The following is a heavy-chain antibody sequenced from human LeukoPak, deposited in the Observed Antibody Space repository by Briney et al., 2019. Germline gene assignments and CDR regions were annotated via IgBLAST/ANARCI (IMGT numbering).Heavy chain of an antibody. Sequence: GASVKVSCKASGYTFTSYYMHWVRQAPGQGLEWMGIINPSGGSTSYAQKFQGRVTMTRDTSTSTVYMELSSLSSVTAADTAVYYCAYLYYYDSSGYYHSDAFDIWGQGTMVTVSS. J-gene: IGHJ3*02. CDR1: GYTFTSYY. D-gene: IGHD3-22*01. CDR3: AYLYYYDSSGYYHSDAFDI. V-gene: IGHV1-46*01. CDR2: INPSGGST.